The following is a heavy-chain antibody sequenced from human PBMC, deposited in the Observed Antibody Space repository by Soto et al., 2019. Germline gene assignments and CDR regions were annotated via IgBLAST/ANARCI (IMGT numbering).Heavy chain of an antibody. Sequence: QVHLEESGGGLVKPGGALRLSCTASGFTFSDDYMSWIRQAPGKGLEWLAYISGSGSTTYYTDAVKGRFAISRDNARTSLYLQINSLRVEDSAVYYCARSSLTYFEFWGQGTLVTVSS. CDR3: ARSSLTYFEF. J-gene: IGHJ4*02. CDR2: ISGSGSTT. CDR1: GFTFSDDY. V-gene: IGHV3-11*01.